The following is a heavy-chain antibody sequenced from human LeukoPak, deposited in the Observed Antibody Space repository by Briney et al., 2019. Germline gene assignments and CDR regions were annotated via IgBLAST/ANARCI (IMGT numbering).Heavy chain of an antibody. CDR3: ARSFYDILIGYYQYFDY. V-gene: IGHV3-66*01. CDR2: IYGDGSS. Sequence: GGSLRLSCAASGFTFSSYAMSWVRQAPGKGLEWVSVIYGDGSSYYAESVKGRFTISRDNSKNTLYIQMNSLRAEDTAVYYCARSFYDILIGYYQYFDYWGQGTLVTVSS. D-gene: IGHD3-9*01. J-gene: IGHJ4*02. CDR1: GFTFSSYA.